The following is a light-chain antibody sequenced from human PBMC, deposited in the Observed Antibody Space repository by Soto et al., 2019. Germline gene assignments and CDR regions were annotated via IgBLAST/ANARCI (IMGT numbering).Light chain of an antibody. CDR3: ASYTVSHTRV. V-gene: IGLV2-14*01. CDR2: EVN. Sequence: QSVLTQPASVSGSPGQSITISCTGSNSDVGAYNYVSWYQQHPGKAPKLIIYEVNNRPSGVSYRFSGSKSGNTASLTISGLQAEDEADYYCASYTVSHTRVFGGGTKLTV. CDR1: NSDVGAYNY. J-gene: IGLJ3*02.